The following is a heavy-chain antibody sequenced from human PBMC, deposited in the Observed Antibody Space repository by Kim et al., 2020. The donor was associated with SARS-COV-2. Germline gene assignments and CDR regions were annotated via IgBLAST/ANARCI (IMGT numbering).Heavy chain of an antibody. V-gene: IGHV4-59*01. CDR3: ARGNHYYDSSGYYFDD. D-gene: IGHD3-22*01. J-gene: IGHJ4*02. Sequence: SETLSLTCTVSGGSISSYYWSCIRQPPGKGLEWIGYIYYSGSTNYNPSLKSRVTISVDTYKNQFSLKLIYVTSAHTTVYYCARGNHYYDSSGYYFDDWGEGTLVGVSS. CDR1: GGSISSYY. CDR2: IYYSGST.